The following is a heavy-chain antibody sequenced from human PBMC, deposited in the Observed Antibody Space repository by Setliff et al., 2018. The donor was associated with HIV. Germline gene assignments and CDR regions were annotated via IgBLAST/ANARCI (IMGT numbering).Heavy chain of an antibody. J-gene: IGHJ3*01. CDR2: ISPDNGAA. V-gene: IGHV1-2*06. CDR3: SRPRVFDSFDV. Sequence: GASVKVSCKAIGYMILGYKMSWVRQAPGQGLEGIGRISPDNGAAQYAPNFQGMVRMTLDTSISTAYLEIPRLTSDDAAVYYCSRPRVFDSFDVWGQGTLVTVSS. CDR1: GYMILGYK.